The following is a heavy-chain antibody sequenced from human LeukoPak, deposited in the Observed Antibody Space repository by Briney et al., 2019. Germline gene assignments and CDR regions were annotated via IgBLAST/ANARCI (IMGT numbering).Heavy chain of an antibody. Sequence: GASVKVSCKASGYTFPSYAMHWVRQAPGQRLEWMGWINAGNGNTKYSQEFQGRVTITRDTSASTAYMELSSLRSEDTAVYYCARVNSSCSSTSCYYWYFDLWGRGTLVTVSS. CDR3: ARVNSSCSSTSCYYWYFDL. D-gene: IGHD2-2*01. J-gene: IGHJ2*01. V-gene: IGHV1-3*01. CDR1: GYTFPSYA. CDR2: INAGNGNT.